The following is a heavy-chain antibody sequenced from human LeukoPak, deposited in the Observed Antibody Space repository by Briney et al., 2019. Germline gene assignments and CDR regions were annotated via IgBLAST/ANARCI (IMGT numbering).Heavy chain of an antibody. J-gene: IGHJ3*02. V-gene: IGHV3-23*01. CDR3: ARIRYCSSTSCYGAFDI. D-gene: IGHD2-2*01. CDR1: GFTFTSYS. Sequence: GGSLRLSCAASGFTFTSYSMSWVRQAPGKGLEWVSGTSDRGDYTYYADSVKGRFTISRDNAKNSLYLQMNSLRAEDTAVYYCARIRYCSSTSCYGAFDIWGQGTMVTVSS. CDR2: TSDRGDYT.